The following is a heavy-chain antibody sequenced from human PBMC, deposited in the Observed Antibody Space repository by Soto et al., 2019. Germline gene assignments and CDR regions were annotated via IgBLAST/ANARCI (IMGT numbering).Heavy chain of an antibody. Sequence: GGSLRLSCAVSGFTFSRYWMHWVRQAPGKGLVWVSRINSDGSSTSYADSVKGRFTISRDNAKNTLFLQMNSLRAEDTAVYYCARPGGSGWLYGMDVWGQGNTVTVSS. D-gene: IGHD6-19*01. CDR3: ARPGGSGWLYGMDV. CDR2: INSDGSST. J-gene: IGHJ6*02. CDR1: GFTFSRYW. V-gene: IGHV3-74*01.